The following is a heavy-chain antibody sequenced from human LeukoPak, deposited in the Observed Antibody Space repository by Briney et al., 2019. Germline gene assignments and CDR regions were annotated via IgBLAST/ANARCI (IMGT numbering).Heavy chain of an antibody. D-gene: IGHD6-19*01. CDR1: GYTFTSCG. J-gene: IGHJ4*02. CDR3: ARRVGGSSGWYGDFDY. CDR2: ISAYNGNT. Sequence: ASVKVSCKASGYTFTSCGISWVRQAPGQGLEWMGWISAYNGNTNYAQKLQGRVTMTTDTSTSTAYMELRSLRSDDTAVYYCARRVGGSSGWYGDFDYWGQGTLVTVSS. V-gene: IGHV1-18*01.